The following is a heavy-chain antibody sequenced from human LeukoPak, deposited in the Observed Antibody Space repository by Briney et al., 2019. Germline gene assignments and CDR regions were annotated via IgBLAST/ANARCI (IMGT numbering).Heavy chain of an antibody. CDR2: INQDGGEI. V-gene: IGHV3-7*03. J-gene: IGHJ4*02. D-gene: IGHD1-26*01. CDR1: GFTFSSSW. CDR3: GKDMGPRGVGATPHY. Sequence: QSGGSLRLSCAASGFTFSSSWMTWVRQAPGKGLEWVASINQDGGEIHYVDSVKGRFTISRDNSKNSLYLQMNSLRTEDTGFYYCGKDMGPRGVGATPHYWGQGTLVTVSS.